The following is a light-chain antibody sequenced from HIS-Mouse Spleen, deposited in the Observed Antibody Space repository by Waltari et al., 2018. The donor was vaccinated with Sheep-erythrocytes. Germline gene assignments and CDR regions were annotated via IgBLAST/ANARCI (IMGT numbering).Light chain of an antibody. Sequence: DIQMTQSPSSLSASVGDRVTITCRASQSISSYLNWYQQKPGKAPKLLIYAASSLQSGVPSRFSGIGSGTDFILTISSLQPEDFATYYCQQSYSTPPTFGGGTKVEIK. J-gene: IGKJ4*01. CDR2: AAS. CDR3: QQSYSTPPT. V-gene: IGKV1-39*01. CDR1: QSISSY.